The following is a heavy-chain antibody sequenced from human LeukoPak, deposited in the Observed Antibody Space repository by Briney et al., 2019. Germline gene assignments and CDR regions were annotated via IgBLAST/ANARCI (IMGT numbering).Heavy chain of an antibody. V-gene: IGHV3-53*01. CDR2: IYSGGGT. Sequence: PGGSLRLSCAASGFIVSANSVTWVRQAPGKGLEWISVIYSGGGTYYADPVKGRFTISRDNSKNTVYLQMNSLRPEDTAVYYCMWISTGGYWGQGTLVTVSS. CDR3: MWISTGGY. CDR1: GFIVSANS. D-gene: IGHD5-12*01. J-gene: IGHJ4*02.